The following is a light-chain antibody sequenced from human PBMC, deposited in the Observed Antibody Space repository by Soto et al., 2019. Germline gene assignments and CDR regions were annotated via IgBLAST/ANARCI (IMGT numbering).Light chain of an antibody. J-gene: IGKJ3*01. V-gene: IGKV3-20*01. CDR1: QSISDT. Sequence: EIVMTQSPATLSVSPGGRATLYCRASQSISDTLAWYQQKPGQAPRLLIYGASSRATGIPDRFSGSGSGTDFTLTISRLEPEDFAVYYCQQYGGSFRVFGPGTKVD. CDR2: GAS. CDR3: QQYGGSFRV.